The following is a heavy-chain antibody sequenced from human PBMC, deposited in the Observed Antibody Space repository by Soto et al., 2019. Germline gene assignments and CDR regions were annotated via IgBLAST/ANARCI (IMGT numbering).Heavy chain of an antibody. V-gene: IGHV3-23*01. J-gene: IGHJ3*01. CDR1: GFTFSSSA. CDR3: AKDIWLSGTTSGAFDV. Sequence: GGSLRLSCAGSGFTFSSSAMSWVRQAPGKGLEWVSDIRGDGGTTYYADSVKGRFTISRDNSKNTLFLQMNSLRAEDTAVYYCAKDIWLSGTTSGAFDVWGQGTMVTVSS. CDR2: IRGDGGTT. D-gene: IGHD1-20*01.